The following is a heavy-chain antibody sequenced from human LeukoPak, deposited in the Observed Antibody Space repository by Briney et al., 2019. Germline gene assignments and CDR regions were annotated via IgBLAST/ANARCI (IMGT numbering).Heavy chain of an antibody. CDR1: GFTFSRNL. CDR3: AGERPSSSWYDY. Sequence: GGSLRLSCAASGFTFSRNLMTWVRQAPGKGLEWVANIYQDGSEKYYVDSVRGRFTISRDNAKNTLYLQMNSLRAEDTAVYFCAGERPSSSWYDYWGQGTLVTVSS. V-gene: IGHV3-7*01. CDR2: IYQDGSEK. D-gene: IGHD6-13*01. J-gene: IGHJ4*02.